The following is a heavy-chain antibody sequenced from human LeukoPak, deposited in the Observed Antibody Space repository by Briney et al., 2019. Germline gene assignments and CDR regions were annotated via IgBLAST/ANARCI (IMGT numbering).Heavy chain of an antibody. CDR3: ARDRFYSSGTFFDS. CDR1: GFTFSNFA. Sequence: GGSLRLSCAASGFTFSNFAMHWVRQAPGKGLEWVAVVSSDGSEKYYADSVKGRFTISRDNAKNTLYLQMNSLRIEDTTLYYCARDRFYSSGTFFDSWGRGALVTVSS. D-gene: IGHD3-10*01. CDR2: VSSDGSEK. V-gene: IGHV3-30*04. J-gene: IGHJ4*02.